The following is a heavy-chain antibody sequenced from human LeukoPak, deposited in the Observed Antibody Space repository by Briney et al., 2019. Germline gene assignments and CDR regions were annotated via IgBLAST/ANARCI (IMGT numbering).Heavy chain of an antibody. D-gene: IGHD1-20*01. CDR1: GGSISSYY. CDR3: ARGVNWNPRRRAKYYYYMDV. J-gene: IGHJ6*03. Sequence: SETLSLTCTVSGGSISSYYWSWIRQPAGKGLEWIGRIYTSGSNYNPSLKSRVTMSVDTSKNQFSLKLSSVTAADTAVYYCARGVNWNPRRRAKYYYYMDVWGKGTTVTVSS. V-gene: IGHV4-4*07. CDR2: IYTSGS.